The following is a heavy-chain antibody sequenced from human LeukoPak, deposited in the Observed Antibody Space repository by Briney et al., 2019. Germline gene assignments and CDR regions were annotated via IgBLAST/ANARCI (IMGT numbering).Heavy chain of an antibody. CDR2: ISSSRTM. Sequence: GGSLRLSCAASGFTFSNYNMNWVRQAPGKGLEWVSIISSSRTMHYADSVKGRFTISRDNAKTSLYLQMNSLRAEDTAVYYCARVDFWSGYHYYYYYYMDVWGKGTTVTVSS. D-gene: IGHD3-3*01. V-gene: IGHV3-69-1*01. J-gene: IGHJ6*03. CDR1: GFTFSNYN. CDR3: ARVDFWSGYHYYYYYYMDV.